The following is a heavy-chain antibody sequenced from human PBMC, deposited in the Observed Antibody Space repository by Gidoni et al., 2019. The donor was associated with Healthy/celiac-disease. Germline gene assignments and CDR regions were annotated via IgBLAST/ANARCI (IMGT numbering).Heavy chain of an antibody. CDR1: GFTFSSYG. CDR3: AKDSGGWFDP. Sequence: QVQLVEAGGGVVQPGRSLRRSCAAAGFTFSSYGMHWVRQAPGKGLEWVAVISYDGSNKYYADSVQGRFTSSRDNSKNTLYLQMNSLRSEDTAVYYCAKDSGGWFDPWGQGPLVTVSS. V-gene: IGHV3-30*18. J-gene: IGHJ5*02. D-gene: IGHD3-10*01. CDR2: ISYDGSNK.